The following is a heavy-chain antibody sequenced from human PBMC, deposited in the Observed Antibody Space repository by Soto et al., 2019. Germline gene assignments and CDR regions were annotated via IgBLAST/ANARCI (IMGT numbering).Heavy chain of an antibody. D-gene: IGHD3-10*01. CDR1: GGSFSGYY. Sequence: SETLSLTCAVYGGSFSGYYWSWIRQPPGKGLEWIGEINHSGSTNYNPSLKSRVTISVDTSKNQFSLKLSSVTAADTAVYSCSRAPYTMVRGVAYYYCGMDVWGQGTTVTVSS. J-gene: IGHJ6*02. CDR2: INHSGST. V-gene: IGHV4-34*01. CDR3: SRAPYTMVRGVAYYYCGMDV.